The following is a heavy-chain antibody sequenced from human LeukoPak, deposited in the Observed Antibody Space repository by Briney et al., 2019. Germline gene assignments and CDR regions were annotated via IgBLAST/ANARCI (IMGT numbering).Heavy chain of an antibody. D-gene: IGHD6-13*01. CDR1: GGSINNNKW. J-gene: IGHJ6*02. Sequence: SETLSLTCDVSGGSINNNKWWSWVRQSPGKGLEWIGEIYHSGNTNYNPSLKSRVTISVDTSKNQFSLKLSSVTAADTAVYYCARHYSSSWYPYYYYGMDVWGQGTTVTVSS. CDR3: ARHYSSSWYPYYYYGMDV. V-gene: IGHV4-4*02. CDR2: IYHSGNT.